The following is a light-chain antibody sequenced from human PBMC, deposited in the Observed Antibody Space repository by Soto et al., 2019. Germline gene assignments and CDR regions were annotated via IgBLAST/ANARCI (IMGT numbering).Light chain of an antibody. J-gene: IGKJ1*01. CDR2: AAS. V-gene: IGKV1-5*01. CDR1: QSISSW. Sequence: DIQMTQSPSTLSASVGDRVTITCRASQSISSWLAWYQQKPGKAPKLLIYAASSLQSGVPSRFSGSGSGTDFTLTISSLQPEDFATYYCQQYNSDWTFGQGTKVE. CDR3: QQYNSDWT.